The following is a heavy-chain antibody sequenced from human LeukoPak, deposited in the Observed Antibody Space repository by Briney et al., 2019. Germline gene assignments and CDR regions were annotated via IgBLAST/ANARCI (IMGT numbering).Heavy chain of an antibody. Sequence: SETLSLTCTVSGGSITSSSYYWGWIRQPPGKGLEWMGSIYTSGSTNYNPSLKSRVTMSVDTSKNRFSLKLSSVTAADTAVYYCAREGDIVVVPAAPAAPRENWFDPWGQGTLVTVSS. CDR2: IYTSGST. CDR1: GGSITSSSYY. D-gene: IGHD2-2*01. J-gene: IGHJ5*02. CDR3: AREGDIVVVPAAPAAPRENWFDP. V-gene: IGHV4-39*07.